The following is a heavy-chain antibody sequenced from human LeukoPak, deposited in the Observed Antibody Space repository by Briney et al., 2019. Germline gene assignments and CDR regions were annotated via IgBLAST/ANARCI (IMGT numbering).Heavy chain of an antibody. D-gene: IGHD3-3*01. V-gene: IGHV3-48*01. CDR1: GFTFSSYS. J-gene: IGHJ6*03. CDR3: ARDPSIYYYMDV. Sequence: PGGSLRLSCAASGFTFSSYSMSWVRQPPGKGLEWVSYISSSSSTIYYADSVKGRFTISRDNAKNSLYLQMNSLRAEDTAVYYCARDPSIYYYMDVWGKGTTVTVSS. CDR2: ISSSSSTI.